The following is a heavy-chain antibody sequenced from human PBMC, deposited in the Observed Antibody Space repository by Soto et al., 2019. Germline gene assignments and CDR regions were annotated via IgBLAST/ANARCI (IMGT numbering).Heavy chain of an antibody. J-gene: IGHJ6*02. CDR2: SRNKNKNYST. CDR3: AQVTGTPHLGSLGMGV. Sequence: GGSLRLSCTVSGFIFSDHHIDWVRQAPGKGLEWVARSRNKNKNYSTEYAASVRGRFTISRDDSQRSLYLQMNSLKVEDTAVYYCAQVTGTPHLGSLGMGVWGPGTTVTVSS. CDR1: GFIFSDHH. D-gene: IGHD3-16*01. V-gene: IGHV3-72*01.